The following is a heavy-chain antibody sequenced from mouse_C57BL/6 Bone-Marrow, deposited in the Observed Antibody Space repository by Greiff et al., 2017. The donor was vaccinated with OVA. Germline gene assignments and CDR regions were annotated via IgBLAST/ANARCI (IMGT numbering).Heavy chain of an antibody. CDR3: ARPTTVAWYYFDY. V-gene: IGHV5-17*01. CDR1: GFTFSDYG. D-gene: IGHD1-1*01. J-gene: IGHJ2*01. Sequence: EVKLVESGGGLVKPGGSLKLSCAASGFTFSDYGLHWVRQAPEKGLEWVAYISSGSSTIYYADTVKGRFTISRDNAKNTLFLQMTSLRSEDTAMYYCARPTTVAWYYFDYWGQGTTLTVSS. CDR2: ISSGSSTI.